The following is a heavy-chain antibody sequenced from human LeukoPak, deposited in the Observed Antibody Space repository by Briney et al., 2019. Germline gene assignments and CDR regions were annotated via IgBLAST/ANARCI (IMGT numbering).Heavy chain of an antibody. V-gene: IGHV4-34*01. CDR3: ARRLTGFDY. D-gene: IGHD2-8*01. CDR1: GGSFSGYY. J-gene: IGHJ4*02. CDR2: INHSGNT. Sequence: SETLSLTCAVYGGSFSGYYWTLIRQPPGKGLEGIGEINHSGNTNYNPSLKSRVTISIDTSKNHFSLKLSSVTAADTAVYYCARRLTGFDYWGQGTLVTVSS.